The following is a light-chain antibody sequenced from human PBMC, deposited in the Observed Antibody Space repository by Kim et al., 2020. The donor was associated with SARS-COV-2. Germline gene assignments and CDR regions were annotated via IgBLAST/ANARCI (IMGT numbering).Light chain of an antibody. CDR2: AAS. Sequence: DIQMTQSPSSLSASVGDRVTITCRASQDISNYLAWYQQKPGKVPKVLIYAASALQSGVPSRFSGSGSGTDFTLTISGLQPEDVATYYCQKCDSAPWTFGQGTKVDIK. J-gene: IGKJ1*01. CDR1: QDISNY. CDR3: QKCDSAPWT. V-gene: IGKV1-27*01.